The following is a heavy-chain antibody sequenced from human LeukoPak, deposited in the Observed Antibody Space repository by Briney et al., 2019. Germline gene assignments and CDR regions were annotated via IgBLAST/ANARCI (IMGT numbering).Heavy chain of an antibody. CDR2: VYSSGST. D-gene: IGHD3-22*01. Sequence: SETLSLTCTVSGGSISNYYWSWIRQSPGKGREGIGYVYSSGSTNYNLSLKSRVTMSVDTSKSQFSLKLTSVTAADTAVYYCARDHYYNSSGYTFRYWGQGTLVSVSS. V-gene: IGHV4-59*01. CDR1: GGSISNYY. J-gene: IGHJ1*01. CDR3: ARDHYYNSSGYTFRY.